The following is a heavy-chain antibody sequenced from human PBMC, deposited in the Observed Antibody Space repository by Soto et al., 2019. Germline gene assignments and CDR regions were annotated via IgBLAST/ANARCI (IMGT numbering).Heavy chain of an antibody. D-gene: IGHD4-17*01. Sequence: ASVKVSCKAFAYTFTSYGISWVRQAPGQGLECMGWISAFRDKTHYAQRFQDGVSMTKDTSTNTAYMELRSLRPDDTAVYYCAREGEDYGEPDYYYYGMDVWGQGTTVTFSS. J-gene: IGHJ6*02. CDR2: ISAFRDKT. CDR1: AYTFTSYG. CDR3: AREGEDYGEPDYYYYGMDV. V-gene: IGHV1-18*04.